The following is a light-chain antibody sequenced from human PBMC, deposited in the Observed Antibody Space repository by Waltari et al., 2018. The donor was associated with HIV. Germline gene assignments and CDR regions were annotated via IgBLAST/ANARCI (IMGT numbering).Light chain of an antibody. J-gene: IGLJ3*02. CDR3: ASFTADDTMM. V-gene: IGLV2-14*03. Sequence: SAVTQPASVSGLPGQSVTISCPVDDHAFGLPNFVSLSQQHPDKVPRLIFSYVDSRASGIPDRFSASKSGETAFLTISSLRTEDEAVYYCASFTADDTMMFGGGTLVTVL. CDR2: YVD. CDR1: DHAFGLPNF.